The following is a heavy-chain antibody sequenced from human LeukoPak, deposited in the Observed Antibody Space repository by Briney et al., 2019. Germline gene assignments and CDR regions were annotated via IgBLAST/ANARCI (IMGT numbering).Heavy chain of an antibody. J-gene: IGHJ1*01. CDR2: ISYDGSNK. CDR1: GFTFSSYG. Sequence: PGRSLRLSCAASGFTFSSYGMHWVRQAPGKGLEWVAVISYDGSNKYYADSVKGRFTISRDTAKNSLYLQMNSLRAEDTAVYYCARADIDYGGNGNAEYFQHWGQGTLVTVSS. CDR3: ARADIDYGGNGNAEYFQH. V-gene: IGHV3-30*03. D-gene: IGHD4-23*01.